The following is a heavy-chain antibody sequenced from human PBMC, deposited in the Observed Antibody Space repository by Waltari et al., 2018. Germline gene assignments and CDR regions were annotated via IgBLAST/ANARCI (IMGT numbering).Heavy chain of an antibody. CDR1: GFTFSSYA. D-gene: IGHD3-3*01. V-gene: IGHV3-23*04. J-gene: IGHJ4*02. CDR3: ATYDFWSGYGFDY. CDR2: ISGSGGST. Sequence: EVQLVESGGGLVQPGGSLRLSCAASGFTFSSYAMSWVRQAPGKGLEWVSAISGSGGSTYYADSVKGRLTISRDNSKNTLYLQMNSLRAEDTAVYYCATYDFWSGYGFDYWGQGTLVTVSS.